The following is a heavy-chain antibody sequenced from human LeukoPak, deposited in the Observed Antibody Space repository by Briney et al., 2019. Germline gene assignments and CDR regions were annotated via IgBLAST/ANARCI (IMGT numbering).Heavy chain of an antibody. Sequence: QAGGSLRLSCAASGFTFSSYAMSWVRQAPGKGLEWVSAISGSGGSTYYADSVKGRLTISRDNSKNTLYLQMNSLRAEDTAVYYCAKDDYDSSGYWYFDYWGQGTLVTVSS. V-gene: IGHV3-23*01. CDR2: ISGSGGST. J-gene: IGHJ4*02. D-gene: IGHD3-22*01. CDR3: AKDDYDSSGYWYFDY. CDR1: GFTFSSYA.